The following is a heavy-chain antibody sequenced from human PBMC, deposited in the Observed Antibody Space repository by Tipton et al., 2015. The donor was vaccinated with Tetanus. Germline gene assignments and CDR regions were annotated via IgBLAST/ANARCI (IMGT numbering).Heavy chain of an antibody. V-gene: IGHV3-30-3*01. CDR1: GFTFSSYA. CDR3: ARDVGELTGDVFY. CDR2: ISYDGSNK. Sequence: SLRLSCAASGFTFSSYAMHWVRQAPGKGLEWVAVISYDGSNKYYADSVKGRFTISRDNSKNTLYLQMNSLRAEDTAVYYCARDVGELTGDVFYWGQGTLVTVSS. D-gene: IGHD1-26*01. J-gene: IGHJ4*02.